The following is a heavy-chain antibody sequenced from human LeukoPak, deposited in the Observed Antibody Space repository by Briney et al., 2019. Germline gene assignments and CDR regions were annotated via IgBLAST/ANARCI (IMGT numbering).Heavy chain of an antibody. CDR2: IYYSGST. CDR3: ARHTHSGLYYFDY. D-gene: IGHD3-10*01. CDR1: GGSISSGGYS. J-gene: IGHJ4*02. V-gene: IGHV4-31*03. Sequence: SQTLSLTCTVSGGSISSGGYSWRWLRQHPGKGLEWIGYIYYSGSTYYNPSLKSRVTISVDTSKNQFSLKLSSVTAADTAVYYCARHTHSGLYYFDYWGQGTLVTVSS.